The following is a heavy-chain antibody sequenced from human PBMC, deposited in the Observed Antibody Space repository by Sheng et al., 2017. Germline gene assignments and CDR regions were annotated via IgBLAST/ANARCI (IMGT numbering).Heavy chain of an antibody. CDR2: ISGSGGST. CDR1: GFTFSSYA. CDR3: AKDPRTKYYYGSEGSFHFDY. D-gene: IGHD3-10*01. Sequence: EVQLVESGGGLVQPGGSLRLSCAASGFTFSSYAMSWVRQAPGKGLEWVSAISGSGGSTYYADSVKGRFTISRDNSKNTLYLQMNSLRAEDTAVYYCAKDPRTKYYYGSEGSFHFDYWGQGTLVTVSS. V-gene: IGHV3-23*04. J-gene: IGHJ4*02.